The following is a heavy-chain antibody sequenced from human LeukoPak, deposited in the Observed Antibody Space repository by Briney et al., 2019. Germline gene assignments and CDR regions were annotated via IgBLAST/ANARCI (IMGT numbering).Heavy chain of an antibody. J-gene: IGHJ6*02. V-gene: IGHV4-31*03. CDR1: GGSISSGGYY. D-gene: IGHD3-10*01. CDR3: ARGAIGSGSYYNDYYYYGMDV. Sequence: PSETLSLTCTVSGGSISSGGYYWSWIRQHLGKGLEWIGYIYYSGSTYYNPSLKSRVTISVDTSKNQFPLKLSSVTAADTAVYYCARGAIGSGSYYNDYYYYGMDVWGQGTTVTVSS. CDR2: IYYSGST.